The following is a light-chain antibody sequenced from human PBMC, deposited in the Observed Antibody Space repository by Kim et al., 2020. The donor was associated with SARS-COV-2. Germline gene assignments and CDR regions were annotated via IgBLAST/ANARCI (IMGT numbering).Light chain of an antibody. Sequence: ALGQTVRITCQGDSLRSYYESWYQKKPGQAPVLVIYGKNHRPSGIPDRFSGSSSGNTASLTITGAQAEDEADYYCNSRDSSGNHVVFGGGTQLTVL. CDR2: GKN. J-gene: IGLJ2*01. V-gene: IGLV3-19*01. CDR3: NSRDSSGNHVV. CDR1: SLRSYY.